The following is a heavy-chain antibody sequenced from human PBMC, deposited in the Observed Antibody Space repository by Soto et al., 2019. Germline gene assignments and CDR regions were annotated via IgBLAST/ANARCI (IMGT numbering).Heavy chain of an antibody. CDR2: VYYSGST. D-gene: IGHD1-26*01. V-gene: IGHV4-59*08. CDR1: GGSISSYY. CDR3: AATVEATRDGENYFYYMDV. J-gene: IGHJ6*03. Sequence: QVRLQESGPGLVKPSETLSLTCTVSGGSISSYYWSWIRQPPGKGLEWIGHVYYSGSTNYDPSLKSRVTVSLDTSMNQFSLKLTSVTAADTAVYYCAATVEATRDGENYFYYMDVWGTGTMVTVSS.